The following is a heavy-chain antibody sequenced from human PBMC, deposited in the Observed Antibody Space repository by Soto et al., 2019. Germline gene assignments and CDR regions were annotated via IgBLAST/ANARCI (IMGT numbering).Heavy chain of an antibody. CDR3: ARDLPVRGHYYGSGSSGMDV. V-gene: IGHV1-2*04. J-gene: IGHJ6*02. Sequence: ASVKVSCKASGYTFTGYYMHWVRQAPGQGLEWMGWINPNSGGTNYAQKFQGWVTMTRDTSISTAYMELSRLRSDDTAVYYCARDLPVRGHYYGSGSSGMDVWGQGTTVTVSS. CDR2: INPNSGGT. CDR1: GYTFTGYY. D-gene: IGHD3-10*01.